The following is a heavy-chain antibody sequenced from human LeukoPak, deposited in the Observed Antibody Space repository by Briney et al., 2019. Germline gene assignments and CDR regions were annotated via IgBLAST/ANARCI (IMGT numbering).Heavy chain of an antibody. Sequence: GGSLRLSCAASGFTFSNYGMHWVRQAPGKGLEWVAAIWYDGSNKYYGDSVKGRFTISEDNSKNTLYLQMNSLRAEDTAAYYCARAGYGDPHFDFWGQGTLVTVSS. J-gene: IGHJ4*02. CDR2: IWYDGSNK. V-gene: IGHV3-33*01. CDR3: ARAGYGDPHFDF. CDR1: GFTFSNYG. D-gene: IGHD4-17*01.